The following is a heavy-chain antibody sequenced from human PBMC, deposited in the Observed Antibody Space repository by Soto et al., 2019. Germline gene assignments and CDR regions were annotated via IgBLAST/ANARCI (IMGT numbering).Heavy chain of an antibody. J-gene: IGHJ4*02. D-gene: IGHD6-19*01. V-gene: IGHV3-23*01. Sequence: GGSLRLSCAASGFTFSSYAMSWVRQAPGKGLEWVSAISGSGGSTYYADSVKGRFTISRDNSKNTPYLQMNSLRAEDTAVYYCAKGVPPVAGTPTPFNYWGQGTLVTVSS. CDR1: GFTFSSYA. CDR3: AKGVPPVAGTPTPFNY. CDR2: ISGSGGST.